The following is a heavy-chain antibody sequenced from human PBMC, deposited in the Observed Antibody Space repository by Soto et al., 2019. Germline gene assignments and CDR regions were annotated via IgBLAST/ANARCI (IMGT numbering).Heavy chain of an antibody. D-gene: IGHD2-15*01. J-gene: IGHJ6*02. CDR3: ASPLGYCSGGSCDHYYYYYGMDV. Sequence: GASVKVSCKASGYTFTGYYMHWVRQAPGQGLEWMGWINPNSGGTNYAQKFQGRVTMTRDTSIGTAYMELSRLRSDDTAVYYCASPLGYCSGGSCDHYYYYYGMDVWGQGTTVTVSS. V-gene: IGHV1-2*02. CDR1: GYTFTGYY. CDR2: INPNSGGT.